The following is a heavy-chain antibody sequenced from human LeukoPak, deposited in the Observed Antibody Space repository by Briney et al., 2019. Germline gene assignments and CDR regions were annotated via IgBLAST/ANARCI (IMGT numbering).Heavy chain of an antibody. Sequence: SETLSLTCAVYGGSFSGYYWSWNRQPPGKGLEWIGKINHSGITNYNPSLKSRVTISDDTSKNQFSLKLSSVTAADTAVYYCARAGSLWFGELAGGWFDPWGQGTLVTVSS. CDR2: INHSGIT. CDR3: ARAGSLWFGELAGGWFDP. D-gene: IGHD3-10*01. J-gene: IGHJ5*02. CDR1: GGSFSGYY. V-gene: IGHV4-34*01.